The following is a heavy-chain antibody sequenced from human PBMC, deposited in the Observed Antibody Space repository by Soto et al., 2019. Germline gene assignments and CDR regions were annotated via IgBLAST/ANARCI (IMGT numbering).Heavy chain of an antibody. D-gene: IGHD4-17*01. CDR3: ARGLSVTLFDN. CDR1: GGSISTGGYY. CDR2: IYYSGST. J-gene: IGHJ4*02. Sequence: QVQLQESGPGLVKPSQTLSLTCTVSGGSISTGGYYWTWIRQHPGKGLEWIGYIYYSGSTYYNPSLKGRVTISVDTSKNQFSLKRSSVTAADTAVYYCARGLSVTLFDNWGQGTLVTVSS. V-gene: IGHV4-31*03.